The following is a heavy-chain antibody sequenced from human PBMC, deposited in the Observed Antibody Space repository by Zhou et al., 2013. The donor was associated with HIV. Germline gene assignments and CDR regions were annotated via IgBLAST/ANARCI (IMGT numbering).Heavy chain of an antibody. V-gene: IGHV4-59*11. Sequence: QVQLQESGPGMVKPSETLSLTCTVSGGSIRGHYWSWIRQPPGKGLEWIGYVSSTGSTNYNPSLKSRLTISVDTSKNQFSLNLRSMTAADTAIYYCARSVAGPNWFDPWGLGILVIVSS. CDR2: VSSTGST. D-gene: IGHD6-19*01. J-gene: IGHJ5*02. CDR3: ARSVAGPNWFDP. CDR1: GGSIRGHY.